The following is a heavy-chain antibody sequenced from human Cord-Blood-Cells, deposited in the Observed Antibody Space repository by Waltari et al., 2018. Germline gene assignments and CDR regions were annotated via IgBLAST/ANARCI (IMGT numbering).Heavy chain of an antibody. CDR1: TGYY. Sequence: TGYYMHWVRQAPGQGLEWMGWINPNSGGTNYAQKFQGRVTMTRDTSISTAYMELSRLRSDDTAVYYCARDVEDIVVVPAAITGGTYYYYYMDVWGKGTTVTVSS. D-gene: IGHD2-2*02. J-gene: IGHJ6*03. V-gene: IGHV1-2*02. CDR2: INPNSGGT. CDR3: ARDVEDIVVVPAAITGGTYYYYYMDV.